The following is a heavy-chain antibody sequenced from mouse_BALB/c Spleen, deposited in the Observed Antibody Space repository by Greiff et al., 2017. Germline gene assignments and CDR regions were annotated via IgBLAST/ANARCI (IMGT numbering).Heavy chain of an antibody. Sequence: QVQLQQPGAELVRPGASVNLSCKASGYTFTSYWMNWVKQRPEQGLEWIGRIDPYDSETHYNQKFKDKAILTVDKSSSTAYMQLSSLTSEDSAVYYCARGEETEVAAPMDYWGQGTSVTVSS. CDR2: IDPYDSET. CDR1: GYTFTSYW. V-gene: IGHV1-52*01. CDR3: ARGEETEVAAPMDY. D-gene: IGHD1-1*02. J-gene: IGHJ4*01.